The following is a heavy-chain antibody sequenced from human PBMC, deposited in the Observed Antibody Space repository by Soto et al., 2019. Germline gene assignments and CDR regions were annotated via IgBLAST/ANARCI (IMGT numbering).Heavy chain of an antibody. Sequence: PSETMSVTCTVFGGYISGYYWSWLRQTPGKGLEWIGYIYNIGSTNYNPSLRSRVTMSIDTSQEQFSLKLSSVTATDTAVYYCARQLRTDYSSGWSFDYWGQGTLVTVSS. J-gene: IGHJ4*02. V-gene: IGHV4-59*08. CDR2: IYNIGST. CDR3: ARQLRTDYSSGWSFDY. D-gene: IGHD6-19*01. CDR1: GGYISGYY.